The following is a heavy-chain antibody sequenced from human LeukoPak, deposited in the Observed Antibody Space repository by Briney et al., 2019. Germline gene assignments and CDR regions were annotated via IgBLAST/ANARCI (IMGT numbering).Heavy chain of an antibody. CDR3: AKGGDYGDYVGGCDY. V-gene: IGHV3-30*02. CDR2: IRYDGSNK. Sequence: GGSLRLSCAASGFTFSSYGMHWVRQAPGKGLEWVTFIRYDGSNKHYADSVKGRFTISRDNSKNTLYLQMNSLRAEDTAVYYCAKGGDYGDYVGGCDYWGQGTLVTVSS. CDR1: GFTFSSYG. D-gene: IGHD4-17*01. J-gene: IGHJ4*02.